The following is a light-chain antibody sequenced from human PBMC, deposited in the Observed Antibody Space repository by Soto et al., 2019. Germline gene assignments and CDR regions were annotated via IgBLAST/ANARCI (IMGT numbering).Light chain of an antibody. V-gene: IGKV3D-20*01. CDR3: QQYGSSGT. Sequence: EIVFTQSPATLSLSPGERATLSCGASHSVSSSYLAWYQQKPGLAPRLLIYDASNRATGIPDRFSGSGSGTDFTLTISRLEPEDFAVYYCQQYGSSGTFGQGTKVDIK. CDR1: HSVSSSY. J-gene: IGKJ1*01. CDR2: DAS.